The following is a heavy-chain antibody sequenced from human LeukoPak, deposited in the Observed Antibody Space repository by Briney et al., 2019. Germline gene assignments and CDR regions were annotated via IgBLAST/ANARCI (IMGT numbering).Heavy chain of an antibody. J-gene: IGHJ6*02. Sequence: SETLSLTCTVSGGSISSYYWSWIRQPPGKGLEWIGYIYYSGSTNYNPSLKSRVTISVDTSKNQFSLKLSSVTAADTAVYYCARAAVDTAMVPYGMDVWGQGTTVTVSS. V-gene: IGHV4-59*01. CDR2: IYYSGST. CDR3: ARAAVDTAMVPYGMDV. D-gene: IGHD5-18*01. CDR1: GGSISSYY.